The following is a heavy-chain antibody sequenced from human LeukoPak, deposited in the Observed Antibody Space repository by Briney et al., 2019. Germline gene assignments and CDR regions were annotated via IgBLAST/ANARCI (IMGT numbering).Heavy chain of an antibody. CDR2: ISSTGST. V-gene: IGHV4-61*02. J-gene: IGHJ4*02. CDR1: GGSISSGGHY. CDR3: AGSQYYGSGSYYPPYYFDY. D-gene: IGHD3-10*01. Sequence: PAETLSLTCTVSGGSISSGGHYWSWIRQPAGKGLEYLGRISSTGSTNYNPSLKSRVTMSVDTSKNQFSLKLSSVTAADTAVYYCAGSQYYGSGSYYPPYYFDYWGQGTLVTVSS.